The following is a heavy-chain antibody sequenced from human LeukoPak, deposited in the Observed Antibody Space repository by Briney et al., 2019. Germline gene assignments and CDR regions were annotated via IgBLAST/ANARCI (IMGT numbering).Heavy chain of an antibody. Sequence: GGSLRLSCAASGFTFDDYAMHWVRQAPGKGLEWVSGISWNSGSIGYADSVKGRFTISRDIAKNSLYLQMNSLRAEDTALYYCAKDPGMGGGSTVFDYWGQGTLVTVSS. V-gene: IGHV3-9*01. D-gene: IGHD3-16*01. J-gene: IGHJ4*02. CDR3: AKDPGMGGGSTVFDY. CDR1: GFTFDDYA. CDR2: ISWNSGSI.